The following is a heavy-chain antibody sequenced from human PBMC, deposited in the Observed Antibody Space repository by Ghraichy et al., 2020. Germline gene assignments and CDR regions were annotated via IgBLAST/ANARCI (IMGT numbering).Heavy chain of an antibody. Sequence: SLRLSCAASGFTFSTFGFHWVRQAPGKGLEWVALISNDGNDRIYVDSVKGRFTISRDNSKNTVYLQMSGLRAEDTAVYYCAKGCGGGGSCYILDYWGQGALVTVSS. V-gene: IGHV3-30*18. J-gene: IGHJ4*02. CDR1: GFTFSTFG. D-gene: IGHD2-15*01. CDR3: AKGCGGGGSCYILDY. CDR2: ISNDGNDR.